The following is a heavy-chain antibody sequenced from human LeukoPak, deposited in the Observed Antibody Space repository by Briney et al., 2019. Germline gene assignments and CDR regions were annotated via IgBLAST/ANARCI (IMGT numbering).Heavy chain of an antibody. Sequence: SETLSLTCAVYGGSFSGYYWSWIRQPPGKGLEWIGEINHSGSTNYNPSLKSRVTISVDTSKNQFSLKLSSVTAADTAVYYCARLVIISYAFDIWGQGTMVTVSS. CDR3: ARLVIISYAFDI. J-gene: IGHJ3*02. CDR2: INHSGST. D-gene: IGHD3-9*01. CDR1: GGSFSGYY. V-gene: IGHV4-34*01.